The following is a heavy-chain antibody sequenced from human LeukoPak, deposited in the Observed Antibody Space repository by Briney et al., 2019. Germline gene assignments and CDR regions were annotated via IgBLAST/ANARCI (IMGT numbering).Heavy chain of an antibody. CDR3: ARMFRSSWYINWFDY. D-gene: IGHD6-13*01. CDR2: IYHSGST. J-gene: IGHJ5*01. Sequence: SETLSLTCTVSGYSISSGYFWGWIRQPPGKGLEWIGSIYHSGSTSYNPSLKSRLTISVDTSKNQFSLKLNFVTAADTAMYYCARMFRSSWYINWFDYWGQGTLVTVSS. V-gene: IGHV4-38-2*02. CDR1: GYSISSGYF.